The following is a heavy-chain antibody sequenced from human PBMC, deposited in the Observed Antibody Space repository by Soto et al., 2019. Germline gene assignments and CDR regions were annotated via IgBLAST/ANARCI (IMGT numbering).Heavy chain of an antibody. D-gene: IGHD2-21*01. CDR1: GFTVTTYG. Sequence: QVQLVESGGGVVQPGRSLRLSCAAAGFTVTTYGMQWVRQAPGKGLEWVARLTHDGSRDFYADSVEGRFTISRDTSKNTLYLQMNSLRPEDTAVYYCASIADYWGQGTLVTVSS. J-gene: IGHJ4*02. CDR3: ASIADY. CDR2: LTHDGSRD. V-gene: IGHV3-30*03.